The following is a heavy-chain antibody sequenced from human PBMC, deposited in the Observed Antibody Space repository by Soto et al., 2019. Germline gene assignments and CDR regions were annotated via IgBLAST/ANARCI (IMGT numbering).Heavy chain of an antibody. D-gene: IGHD4-17*01. CDR1: GYTFTSYD. Sequence: QVQLVQSGAEVGKPGASVKVSCKASGYTFTSYDINWVRQASGQGLEWMGWMNPNSGNTGSAQRFQGRLTMTRNTSISTAYMELPSLTSEDAAVYYCARVHTVTTYFDVWGRGTLVAVSS. V-gene: IGHV1-8*01. CDR3: ARVHTVTTYFDV. J-gene: IGHJ2*01. CDR2: MNPNSGNT.